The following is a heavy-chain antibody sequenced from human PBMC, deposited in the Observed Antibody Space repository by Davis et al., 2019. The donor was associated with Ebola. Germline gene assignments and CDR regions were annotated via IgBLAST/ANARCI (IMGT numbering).Heavy chain of an antibody. CDR3: ARENPYYDSSGYHLYYFDY. CDR2: ISGSGGST. Sequence: GESLKISCAASGFTFSSYSMNWVRQAPGKGLEWVSAISGSGGSTYYADSVKGRFTISRDNSKNTLYLQMNSLRAEDTAVSYCARENPYYDSSGYHLYYFDYWGQGTLVTVSS. J-gene: IGHJ4*02. V-gene: IGHV3-23*01. D-gene: IGHD3-22*01. CDR1: GFTFSSYS.